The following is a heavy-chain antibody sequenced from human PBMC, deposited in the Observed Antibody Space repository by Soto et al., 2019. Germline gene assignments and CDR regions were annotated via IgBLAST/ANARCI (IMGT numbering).Heavy chain of an antibody. CDR2: ISGSGGST. D-gene: IGHD3-16*02. Sequence: GESLKISCAASGFTFSSYAMSWVRQAPGKGLEWVSAISGSGGSTYYADSVKGRFTISRDNSKNTLYLQMNSLRAEDTAVYYCAKDALRDDYIWGSYRSPLDYWGQGTLVTVSS. CDR1: GFTFSSYA. CDR3: AKDALRDDYIWGSYRSPLDY. V-gene: IGHV3-23*01. J-gene: IGHJ4*02.